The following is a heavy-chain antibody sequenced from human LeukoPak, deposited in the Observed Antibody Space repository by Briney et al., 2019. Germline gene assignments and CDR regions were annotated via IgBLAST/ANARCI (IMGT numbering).Heavy chain of an antibody. V-gene: IGHV1-18*01. J-gene: IGHJ5*02. CDR3: ARDLVHHRLLATNYNWFDP. CDR2: ISVYNGNT. CDR1: GYTFTTYA. Sequence: ASVKVSCKASGYTFTTYAITWVRQAPGQGLEWMGWISVYNGNTNYAQKFQDRVSMTTDTSTSTAYMELRSLRSDDTAVYYCARDLVHHRLLATNYNWFDPWGQGTLVTVSS. D-gene: IGHD4/OR15-4a*01.